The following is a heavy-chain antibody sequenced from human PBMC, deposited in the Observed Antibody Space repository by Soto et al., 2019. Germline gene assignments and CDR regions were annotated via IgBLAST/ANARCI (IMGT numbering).Heavy chain of an antibody. Sequence: GGSLRLSCAASGFTFSSYWMHWVRQAPGKGLEWVAVISYDGSNKYYADTVKGRFTISRDNSKNTLYLQMKSLRAEDTAVYYSAKGPAIVLVPAAMNYYYGMDVWGQGTTVTVSS. V-gene: IGHV3-30*18. CDR3: AKGPAIVLVPAAMNYYYGMDV. J-gene: IGHJ6*02. CDR1: GFTFSSYW. D-gene: IGHD2-2*01. CDR2: ISYDGSNK.